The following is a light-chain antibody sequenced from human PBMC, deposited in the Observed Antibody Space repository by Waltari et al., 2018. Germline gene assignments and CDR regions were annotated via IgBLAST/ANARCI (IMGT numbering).Light chain of an antibody. CDR3: QVSDSSSDLVV. CDR2: YDS. V-gene: IGLV3-21*04. Sequence: SYVLTQPTSVSVAPGETSRITCGGNNIGGTVVHWYQQKPGQAPVLVIYYDSDRPSGIPERFSGSNSGNTATLTISRVEAGDEADYYCQVSDSSSDLVVFGGGTKLTVL. J-gene: IGLJ2*01. CDR1: NIGGTV.